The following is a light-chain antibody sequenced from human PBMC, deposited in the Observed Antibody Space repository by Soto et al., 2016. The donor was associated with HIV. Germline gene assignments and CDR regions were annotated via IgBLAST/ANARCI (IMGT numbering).Light chain of an antibody. CDR2: GEN. Sequence: SYELTQPPSVSVAPGKTARITCGGNNIGSKSVHWYQQKPGQAPVLVIYGENNRPSRIPDRFSGSSSGNTASLTITGAQAEDEADYYCNSRDSSGKHVFATGTKVTVL. CDR1: NIGSKS. V-gene: IGLV3-19*01. J-gene: IGLJ1*01. CDR3: NSRDSSGKHV.